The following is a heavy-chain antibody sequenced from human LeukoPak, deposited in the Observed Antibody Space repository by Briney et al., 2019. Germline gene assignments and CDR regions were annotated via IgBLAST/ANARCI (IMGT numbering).Heavy chain of an antibody. CDR2: ISSSSSYI. V-gene: IGHV3-21*01. CDR3: AREFCSSNSCYLEY. J-gene: IGHJ4*02. Sequence: PGGSLRLSCAASGFTFSNYRMNWVRQAPGKGLEWVSSISSSSSYIYYADSVKGRLTISRDNAKNSLYLQMNSLRAEDTALYYCAREFCSSNSCYLEYWGQGTLVTVSS. D-gene: IGHD2-2*01. CDR1: GFTFSNYR.